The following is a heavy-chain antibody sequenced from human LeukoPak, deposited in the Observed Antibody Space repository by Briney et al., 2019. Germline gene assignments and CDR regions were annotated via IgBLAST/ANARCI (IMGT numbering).Heavy chain of an antibody. CDR3: ARRQWELLPDDY. V-gene: IGHV4-34*01. CDR1: GGSFSGYY. D-gene: IGHD1-26*01. CDR2: INHSGST. J-gene: IGHJ4*02. Sequence: SENLSLTCAVYGGSFSGYYWSWIRQPPGKGLEWIGEINHSGSTNYNPSLKSRVTISVDTSKNQFSLKLSSVTAADTAVYYCARRQWELLPDDYWGQGTLVTVSS.